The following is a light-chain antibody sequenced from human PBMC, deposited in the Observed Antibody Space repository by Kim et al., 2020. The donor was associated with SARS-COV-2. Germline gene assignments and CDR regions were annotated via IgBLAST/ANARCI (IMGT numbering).Light chain of an antibody. J-gene: IGLJ3*02. CDR3: QAWDSSTAWV. CDR1: RLGDKY. V-gene: IGLV3-1*01. CDR2: QDN. Sequence: SYELTQPPSVSVSPGQTASITCSGDRLGDKYACWYQQKPGQSPVLVIYQDNKRPSGIPERFSGSHSGNTATLTISGTQAMDEADYYCQAWDSSTAWVFGG.